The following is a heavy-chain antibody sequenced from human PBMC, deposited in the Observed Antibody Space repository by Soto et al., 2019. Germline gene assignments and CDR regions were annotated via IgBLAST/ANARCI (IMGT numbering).Heavy chain of an antibody. Sequence: EVQLVESGGGLVQPGVSLSLSCAASGFTFSSFGMNWVRQAPGKGLEWVSYIGSSSSTIYYADSVEGRFTISRDNAKNSLYLQMSSLRDEDTAVYYCARERGGSYIDYWGQGTLVTVSS. CDR1: GFTFSSFG. CDR3: ARERGGSYIDY. V-gene: IGHV3-48*02. D-gene: IGHD1-26*01. J-gene: IGHJ4*02. CDR2: IGSSSSTI.